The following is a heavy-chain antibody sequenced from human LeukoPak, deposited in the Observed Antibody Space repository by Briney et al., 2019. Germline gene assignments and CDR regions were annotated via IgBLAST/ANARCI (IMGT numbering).Heavy chain of an antibody. Sequence: ASVKVSCKASGGTFSGYAISWVRQAPGKRLEWMGGFDPEDGETIYAQKFQGRVTMTEDTSTDTAYMELSSLRSEDTAVYYCATLPVTDAPPFDYWGQGTLVTVSS. CDR3: ATLPVTDAPPFDY. D-gene: IGHD2-21*02. V-gene: IGHV1-24*01. CDR1: GGTFSGYA. J-gene: IGHJ4*02. CDR2: FDPEDGET.